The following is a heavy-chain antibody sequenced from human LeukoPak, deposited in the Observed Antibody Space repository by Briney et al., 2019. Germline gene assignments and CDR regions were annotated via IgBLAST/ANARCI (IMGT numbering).Heavy chain of an antibody. J-gene: IGHJ3*01. CDR2: IYYSGST. D-gene: IGHD3-10*01. V-gene: IGHV4-31*03. CDR3: AREAYRSGFGC. Sequence: PSETLSLTCTVSGGSISSGGYYWSRIRQHPGKGLEWIGYIYYSGSTYYNPSLKSRVTISVDTSKNQFSLKLSSVTAADTAVYYCAREAYRSGFGCWGQGTMVTVSS. CDR1: GGSISSGGYY.